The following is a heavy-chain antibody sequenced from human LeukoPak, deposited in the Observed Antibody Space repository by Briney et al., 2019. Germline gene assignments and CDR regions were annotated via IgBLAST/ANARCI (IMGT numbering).Heavy chain of an antibody. CDR3: ARGPRRYGSGCFDY. CDR2: INHSGST. J-gene: IGHJ4*02. CDR1: GGSISSSSYY. D-gene: IGHD6-19*01. V-gene: IGHV4-39*07. Sequence: SETLSLTCTVSGGSISSSSYYWGWIRQPPGKGLEWIGEINHSGSTNYNPSLKSRVTISVDTSKNQFSLKLSSVTASDTAVYYCARGPRRYGSGCFDYWGQGTLVTVSS.